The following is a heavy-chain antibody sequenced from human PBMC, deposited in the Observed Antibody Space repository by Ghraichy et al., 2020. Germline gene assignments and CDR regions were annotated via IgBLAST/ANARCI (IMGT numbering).Heavy chain of an antibody. J-gene: IGHJ6*02. CDR3: ARAGGQLEYYYYYGMDV. Sequence: SCTVSGGSISSYYWSWIRQPPGKGLEWIGYIYYSGSTNYNPSLKSRVTISVDTSKKQFSLKLSSVTAADTAVYYCARAGGQLEYYYYYGMDVWGQGTTVTVSS. CDR2: IYYSGST. D-gene: IGHD2-2*01. CDR1: GGSISSYY. V-gene: IGHV4-59*01.